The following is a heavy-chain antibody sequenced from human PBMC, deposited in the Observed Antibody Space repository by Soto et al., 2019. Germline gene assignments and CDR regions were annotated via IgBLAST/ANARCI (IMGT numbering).Heavy chain of an antibody. D-gene: IGHD2-15*01. V-gene: IGHV1-3*01. CDR3: AGGFSGGAADWFDP. CDR2: INAGKGNT. CDR1: GYTFTSYA. J-gene: IGHJ5*02. Sequence: QVQLVQSGAEVKKPGASVKVSCKASGYTFTSYAMHWVRQAPGQRLEWMGWINAGKGNTKYSQKFQGRVTIARDTAARRAYMDVRSLRSENTAVYYCAGGFSGGAADWFDPWGQGSLVTVSS.